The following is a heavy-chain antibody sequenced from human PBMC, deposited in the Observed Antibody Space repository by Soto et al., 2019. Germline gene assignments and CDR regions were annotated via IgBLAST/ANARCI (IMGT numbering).Heavy chain of an antibody. D-gene: IGHD1-26*01. V-gene: IGHV3-33*08. Sequence: PGGSLRLSCAASGFTFSSYGMHWVRQAPGKGLEWVAVIWYDGSNKYYADSVKGRFTISRDNSKNTLYLQMNSLRAEDTAVYYCAREESGSYSGLFDYWGQGTLVTVSS. J-gene: IGHJ4*02. CDR2: IWYDGSNK. CDR1: GFTFSSYG. CDR3: AREESGSYSGLFDY.